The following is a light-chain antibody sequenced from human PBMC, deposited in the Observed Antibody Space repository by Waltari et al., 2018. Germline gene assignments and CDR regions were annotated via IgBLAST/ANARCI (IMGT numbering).Light chain of an antibody. CDR3: QKYNTAPPT. CDR1: QDIGNF. CDR2: AAS. Sequence: DIQMTQSPSSLSASIGDRVTITCRACQDIGNFLAWYQQIPGKVPRVLIYAASSLQSGVPSRFSGSGSGTDFTLTLTGMQPEDVATYYCQKYNTAPPTFGPGTRVEMK. V-gene: IGKV1-27*01. J-gene: IGKJ1*01.